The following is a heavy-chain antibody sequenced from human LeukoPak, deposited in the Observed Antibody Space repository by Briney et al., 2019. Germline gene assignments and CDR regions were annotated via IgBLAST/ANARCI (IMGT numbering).Heavy chain of an antibody. D-gene: IGHD1-26*01. CDR3: ANRRGSYSDY. CDR1: GFTFSSYA. V-gene: IGHV3-30*04. J-gene: IGHJ4*02. CDR2: ISYDGSNK. Sequence: PGGSLRLSCAASGFTFSSYAMHRVRQAPGKGLEWVAVISYDGSNKYYADSVKGRFTISRDNSKNTLYLQMNSLRAEDTAVYYCANRRGSYSDYWGQGTLVTVSS.